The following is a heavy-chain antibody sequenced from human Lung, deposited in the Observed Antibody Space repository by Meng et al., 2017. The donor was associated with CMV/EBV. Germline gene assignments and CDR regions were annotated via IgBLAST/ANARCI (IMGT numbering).Heavy chain of an antibody. CDR3: AREAGGSGYDFVDY. Sequence: ASVXVSCKASGFFFTGYYMHWVRQAPGQGLEWMGWINPNSGGTKYAQKFQGRVTMTRDTSIRTAYMELRSLRSDDTAVYYCAREAGGSGYDFVDYWGRGTLVTVSS. J-gene: IGHJ4*02. CDR2: INPNSGGT. D-gene: IGHD5-12*01. CDR1: GFFFTGYY. V-gene: IGHV1-2*02.